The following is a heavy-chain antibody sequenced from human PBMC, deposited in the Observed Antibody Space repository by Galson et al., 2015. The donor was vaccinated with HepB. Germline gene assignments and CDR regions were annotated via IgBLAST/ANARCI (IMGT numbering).Heavy chain of an antibody. D-gene: IGHD6-13*01. V-gene: IGHV3-23*01. J-gene: IGHJ2*01. Sequence: SLRLSCAASGFSFDTFGMTWVRRAPGKGLEWVSSLSGSGVSTYYAVSVKGRFTISRDNSNHTLYLQMNSLRADDTAVYYCARDTAYSLNWYFDLWGRGTLVTVSS. CDR3: ARDTAYSLNWYFDL. CDR2: LSGSGVST. CDR1: GFSFDTFG.